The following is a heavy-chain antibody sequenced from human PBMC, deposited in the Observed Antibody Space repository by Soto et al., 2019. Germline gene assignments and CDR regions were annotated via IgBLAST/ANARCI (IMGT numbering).Heavy chain of an antibody. CDR2: IWYDGSNR. V-gene: IGHV3-33*01. D-gene: IGHD1-26*01. CDR1: GFTFTNYG. J-gene: IGHJ4*02. Sequence: QVQLVESGGGVVQPGRSLRLSCAASGFTFTNYGMHWVRQAPGKGLKWVAVIWYDGSNRFYADSVKGRFTISKDNSQNMLYLQMHSLRPEDTAVYYCTRDPYGGSRYYFDSWGQGTLVTVSS. CDR3: TRDPYGGSRYYFDS.